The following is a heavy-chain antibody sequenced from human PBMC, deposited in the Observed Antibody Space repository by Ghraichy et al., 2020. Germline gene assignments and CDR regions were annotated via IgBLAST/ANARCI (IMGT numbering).Heavy chain of an antibody. CDR2: IFYSGNT. V-gene: IGHV4-59*01. CDR1: GGSISSFY. Sequence: SETLSLTCTVSGGSISSFYWSWIRQPPGKGLEWIGYIFYSGNTKYNPSLKSRVNMSVDTSKNRFSLTLTSVTAADTGIYFCARRNYETTGYFFDPWDHGILVTVSS. J-gene: IGHJ5*02. D-gene: IGHD3-9*01. CDR3: ARRNYETTGYFFDP.